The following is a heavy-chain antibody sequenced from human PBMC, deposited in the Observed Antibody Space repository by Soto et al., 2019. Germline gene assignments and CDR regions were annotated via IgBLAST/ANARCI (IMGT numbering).Heavy chain of an antibody. D-gene: IGHD3-10*01. V-gene: IGHV3-33*01. J-gene: IGHJ6*02. CDR3: AREEGSGSGSYYNYYYGMDV. Sequence: SLRLSCAASGFTFSSYGMHWVRQAPGKGLEWVAVIWYDGSNKYYADSVKGRFTISRDNSKNTLYLQMNSLRAEDTAVYYCAREEGSGSGSYYNYYYGMDVWGQGTTVTVSS. CDR2: IWYDGSNK. CDR1: GFTFSSYG.